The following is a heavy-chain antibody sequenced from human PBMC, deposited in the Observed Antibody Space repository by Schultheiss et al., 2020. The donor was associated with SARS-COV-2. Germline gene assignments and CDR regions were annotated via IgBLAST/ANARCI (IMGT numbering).Heavy chain of an antibody. J-gene: IGHJ4*02. Sequence: SQTLSLTCAVYGGSFSGYYWSWIRQPPGKGLEWIGEINHSGSTNYNPSLKSRVTISVDTSQNQFSLKLSSVTAADTAVYYCARLFRTTVTDYYFDYWGQGTLVTVSS. V-gene: IGHV4-34*01. CDR1: GGSFSGYY. CDR2: INHSGST. CDR3: ARLFRTTVTDYYFDY. D-gene: IGHD4-17*01.